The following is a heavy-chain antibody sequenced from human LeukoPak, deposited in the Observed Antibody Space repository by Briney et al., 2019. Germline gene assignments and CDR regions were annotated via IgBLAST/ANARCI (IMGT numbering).Heavy chain of an antibody. CDR2: IYPGDSDT. J-gene: IGHJ4*02. D-gene: IGHD3-3*01. CDR1: GYSFTSYW. V-gene: IGHV5-51*01. Sequence: GESLQISCKGSGYSFTSYWIGWVRQMPGKGLEWMGIIYPGDSDTRYSPSFQGQVTISADKSISTAYLQWSSLKASDTVMYYCARHAYDFWSGYYNLDYWGQGTLVTVSS. CDR3: ARHAYDFWSGYYNLDY.